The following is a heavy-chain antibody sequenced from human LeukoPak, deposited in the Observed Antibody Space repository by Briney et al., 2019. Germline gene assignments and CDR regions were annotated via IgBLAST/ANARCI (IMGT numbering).Heavy chain of an antibody. CDR3: ASSVGSSSYIPYYYYYGMDV. D-gene: IGHD2-2*01. CDR2: IYYSGST. V-gene: IGHV4-31*03. J-gene: IGHJ6*02. Sequence: SETLSLTCTVSGGSISSGGYYWSWIRQHPGKGLEWIGYIYYSGSTYYNPSLKSRVTISVDTSENQLSLKLSSVTAADTAVYYCASSVGSSSYIPYYYYYGMDVWGQGTTVTVSS. CDR1: GGSISSGGYY.